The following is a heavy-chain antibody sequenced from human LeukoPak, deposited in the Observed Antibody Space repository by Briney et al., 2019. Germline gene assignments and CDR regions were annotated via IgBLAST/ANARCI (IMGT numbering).Heavy chain of an antibody. D-gene: IGHD6-13*01. Sequence: GGSLRLSCAASGFTFKNCAMSWVRQAPGKGLEWVSSIDGSGDNRYYADSVKGRFTISRDNSGSTLYLQLRGLGAEDTATYYCAKVQMSTSWTFDFWGQGSLVTVSS. V-gene: IGHV3-23*01. J-gene: IGHJ4*02. CDR3: AKVQMSTSWTFDF. CDR2: IDGSGDNR. CDR1: GFTFKNCA.